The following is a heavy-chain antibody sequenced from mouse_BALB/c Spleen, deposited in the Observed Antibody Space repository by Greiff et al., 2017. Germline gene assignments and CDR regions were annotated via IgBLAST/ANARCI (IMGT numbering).Heavy chain of an antibody. Sequence: EVNVVESGGGLVKPGGSLKLSCAASGFTFSDYYMYWVRQTPEKRLEWVATISDGGSYTYYPDSVKGRFTISRDNAKNNLYLQMSSLKSEDTAMYYCARDRDRAMDYWGQGTSVTVSS. CDR2: ISDGGSYT. V-gene: IGHV5-4*02. CDR3: ARDRDRAMDY. CDR1: GFTFSDYY. D-gene: IGHD3-3*01. J-gene: IGHJ4*01.